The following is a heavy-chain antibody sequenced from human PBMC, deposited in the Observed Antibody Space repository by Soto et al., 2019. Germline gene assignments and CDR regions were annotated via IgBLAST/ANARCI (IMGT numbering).Heavy chain of an antibody. CDR3: AGAYCGGDCYHNWFDP. V-gene: IGHV5-10-1*01. D-gene: IGHD2-21*02. CDR1: GYSFTSYW. Sequence: GESLKISCKGSGYSFTSYWISWVRQMPGKGLEWMGRIDPSDSYTNYSPSFQGHATISADKSISTAYLQWSSLKASDTAMYYCAGAYCGGDCYHNWFDPWGQGTLVTVSS. CDR2: IDPSDSYT. J-gene: IGHJ5*02.